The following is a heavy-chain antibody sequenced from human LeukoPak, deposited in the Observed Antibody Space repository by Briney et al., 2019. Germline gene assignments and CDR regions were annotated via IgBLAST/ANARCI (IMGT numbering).Heavy chain of an antibody. CDR1: GFTFSVYA. D-gene: IGHD1-26*01. J-gene: IGHJ4*02. CDR2: VGDSGGGT. CDR3: ARLNRLEWDLGE. Sequence: GGSLRLSCVGSGFTFSVYAITWVRHAPGKGLEWVTWVGDSGGGTHSADSVRGRFSISKDNSKNTVYLQMNSLRPEDTAVYYCARLNRLEWDLGEWGQGVLVTVSS. V-gene: IGHV3-23*01.